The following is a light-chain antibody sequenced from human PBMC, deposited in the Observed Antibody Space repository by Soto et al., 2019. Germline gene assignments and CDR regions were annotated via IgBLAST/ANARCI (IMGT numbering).Light chain of an antibody. Sequence: EIVLTQSPGTLSLSPGERATLSCRASQSVSSSYLAWYQQKPGQAHRLLIYGASSRATGIPHRFSGSGSGTDFTLTISRLEPEDFAVYYCQQYGTSPRTFGQGPKVGIK. CDR1: QSVSSSY. J-gene: IGKJ1*01. CDR2: GAS. CDR3: QQYGTSPRT. V-gene: IGKV3-20*01.